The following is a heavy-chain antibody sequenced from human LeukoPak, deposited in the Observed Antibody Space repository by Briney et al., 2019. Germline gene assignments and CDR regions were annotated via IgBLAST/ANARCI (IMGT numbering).Heavy chain of an antibody. J-gene: IGHJ3*02. CDR2: LNSDGSSR. V-gene: IGHV3-74*03. CDR1: GFSFSSHW. CDR3: ATGNYYAFDI. Sequence: GGSLRLSCVASGFSFSSHWMHWVRQAPGKGLVWVSCLNSDGSSRTYADSVRGRFTISRANAKNTLYLEMNSLRAEDTAVYYCATGNYYAFDIWGQGTMVTVSS. D-gene: IGHD1-7*01.